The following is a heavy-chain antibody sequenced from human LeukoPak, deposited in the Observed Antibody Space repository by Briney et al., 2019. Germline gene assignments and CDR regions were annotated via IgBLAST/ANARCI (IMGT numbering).Heavy chain of an antibody. D-gene: IGHD6-19*01. J-gene: IGHJ4*02. CDR2: ISYDGSDK. CDR1: GFTFSLYT. Sequence: PGGSLRLSCAASGFTFSLYTMHWVRQAPGKGLEWVAVISYDGSDKYYADSVKGRFTISRDNSKNTLYLQMNSLRAEDTAVYYCAKDRPPPDSSGWQRGGFDYWGQGTLVTVSS. CDR3: AKDRPPPDSSGWQRGGFDY. V-gene: IGHV3-30*04.